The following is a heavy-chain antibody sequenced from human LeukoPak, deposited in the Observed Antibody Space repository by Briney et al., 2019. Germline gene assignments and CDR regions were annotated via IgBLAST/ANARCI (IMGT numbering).Heavy chain of an antibody. V-gene: IGHV5-51*01. J-gene: IGHJ4*02. CDR1: GSSFTSDS. Sequence: GASLKISFKGSGSSFTSDSIAWVRQLPGKGLEWMGIIYPSDSETIYSPSFQGQVTISADKSISTAYLQWSSLKASDTAIYYCARSPRWLQLWYYFDYWGQGTLVTVSS. CDR2: IYPSDSET. D-gene: IGHD5-24*01. CDR3: ARSPRWLQLWYYFDY.